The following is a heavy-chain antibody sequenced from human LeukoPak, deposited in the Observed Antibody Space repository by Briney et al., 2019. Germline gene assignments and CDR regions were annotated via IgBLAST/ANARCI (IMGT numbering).Heavy chain of an antibody. V-gene: IGHV3-53*01. CDR2: LYTGGST. CDR3: ARIPGTDYFDY. J-gene: IGHJ4*02. CDR1: GSTVSANF. D-gene: IGHD1-20*01. Sequence: GGSLRLSCAASGSTVSANFMSWVRQAPGEGLEWVSVLYTGGSTYYADSVKGRFTISRDDSKNTLYLQMNSLRAEDTAVYYCARIPGTDYFDYWGQGTLVTVSS.